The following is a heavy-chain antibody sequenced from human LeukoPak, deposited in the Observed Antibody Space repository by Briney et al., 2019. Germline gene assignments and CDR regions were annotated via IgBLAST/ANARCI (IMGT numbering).Heavy chain of an antibody. CDR3: ARNYYGSGSYYSYPDY. V-gene: IGHV4-30-2*01. D-gene: IGHD3-10*01. Sequence: SGTLSLTCAVSGGSISSGGYSWSWIRQPPGKGLEWIGYIYHSGSTYYNPSLKSRVTISVDRSKNQFSLKLSSVTAADTAVYYCARNYYGSGSYYSYPDYWGQGTLVTVSS. J-gene: IGHJ4*02. CDR2: IYHSGST. CDR1: GGSISSGGYS.